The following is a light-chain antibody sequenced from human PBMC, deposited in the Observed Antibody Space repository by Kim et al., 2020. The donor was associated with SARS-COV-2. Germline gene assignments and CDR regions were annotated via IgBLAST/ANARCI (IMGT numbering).Light chain of an antibody. V-gene: IGKV1-5*03. CDR2: LAS. CDR3: QHYIRFPYT. J-gene: IGKJ2*01. Sequence: DIQMTQSPSTLSASVGDRVTITCRASQTISTWLAWYQQKPGKAPKLLLYLASTLESGVPSRFSGSGSGTEFTLTIDSLQPDDLATYYCQHYIRFPYTFGQGTKLEI. CDR1: QTISTW.